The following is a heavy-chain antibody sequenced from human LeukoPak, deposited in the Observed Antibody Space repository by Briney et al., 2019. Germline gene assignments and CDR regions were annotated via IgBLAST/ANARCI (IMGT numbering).Heavy chain of an antibody. Sequence: GEPLKISAQGSGKSFTAFWFGGVHKMPGKGLGGMGITYPGDSDNRHSTSFKGQVTISADKSSNTPYRQWSSLKASDTAMYYCARLGTYWSNYYFEYWGHGTLVTVSS. CDR3: ARLGTYWSNYYFEY. V-gene: IGHV5-51*07. CDR1: GKSFTAFW. CDR2: TYPGDSDN. D-gene: IGHD3-10*01. J-gene: IGHJ4*01.